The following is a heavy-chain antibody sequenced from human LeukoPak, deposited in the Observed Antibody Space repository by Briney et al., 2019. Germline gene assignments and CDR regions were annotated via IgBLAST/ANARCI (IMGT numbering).Heavy chain of an antibody. CDR3: ARFLGPGGNSYASGY. CDR1: GFTFSGYS. CDR2: IHSSSNYI. Sequence: GGSLRLSCAASGFTFSGYSMTWVRQAPGRGLEWVSSIHSSSNYIYYTDSVKGRFIISRDNAKNSLYLQMNSLRAEDTAVYYCARFLGPGGNSYASGYWGQGTLVTVSS. J-gene: IGHJ4*02. V-gene: IGHV3-21*01. D-gene: IGHD5-18*01.